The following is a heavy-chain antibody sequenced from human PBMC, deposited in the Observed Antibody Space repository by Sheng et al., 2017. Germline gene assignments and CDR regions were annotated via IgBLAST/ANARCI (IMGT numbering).Heavy chain of an antibody. V-gene: IGHV4-39*07. CDR3: ARGDVWQVDY. D-gene: IGHD3-16*01. CDR1: GGSISSSSYY. Sequence: QLQLQESGPGLVKPSETLSLTCTVSGGSISSSSYYWGWIRQPPGKGLEWIGSIYYSGSTYYNPSLKSRVTISVDTSKNQFSLKLSSVTAADTAVYYCARGDVWQVDYWARERWSPSPQ. J-gene: IGHJ4*02. CDR2: IYYSGST.